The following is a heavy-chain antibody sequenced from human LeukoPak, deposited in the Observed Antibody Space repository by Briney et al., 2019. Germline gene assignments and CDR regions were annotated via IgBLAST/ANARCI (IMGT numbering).Heavy chain of an antibody. CDR2: IIPIFGTA. CDR1: GGTFSSYA. CDR3: ARVESQWLVPDY. D-gene: IGHD6-19*01. Sequence: SVKVSCKASGGTFSSYAISWVRQAPGQGLEWMGGIIPIFGTANYAQKFQGRVTITADESTSTAYMELSSLRSDDTAVYYCARVESQWLVPDYWGQGTLVTVSS. V-gene: IGHV1-69*13. J-gene: IGHJ4*02.